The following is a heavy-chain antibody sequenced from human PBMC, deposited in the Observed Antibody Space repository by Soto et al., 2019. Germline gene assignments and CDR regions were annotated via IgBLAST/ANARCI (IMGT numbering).Heavy chain of an antibody. J-gene: IGHJ6*02. CDR2: IYYSGST. CDR3: ARHSVYRRGMDV. V-gene: IGHV4-39*01. CDR1: GGSISSSNYY. D-gene: IGHD3-16*02. Sequence: QLQLQESGPGLVKPSETLSLTCTVSGGSISSSNYYWGWIRQPPGKGLEWIGSIYYSGSTYYNPSLKSRVTISVDTSKNQFSLKLSSVTAADTAVYYCARHSVYRRGMDVWGQGTTVTVSS.